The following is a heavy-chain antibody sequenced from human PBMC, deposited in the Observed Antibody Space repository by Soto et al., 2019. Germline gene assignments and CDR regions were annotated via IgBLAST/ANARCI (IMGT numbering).Heavy chain of an antibody. V-gene: IGHV3-11*01. CDR2: ISSSASDI. CDR3: ARGHYGLDY. J-gene: IGHJ4*02. CDR1: GFTFSGYY. D-gene: IGHD4-17*01. Sequence: QVQLVESGGGLVQSGGSLRLSCVDSGFTFSGYYISWIRQAPGKGLEWVSYISSSASDIYYADSVKGRFTISRDNAKNSVYLQMNSLRAEDTAVYYCARGHYGLDYWGQGTLVTVSS.